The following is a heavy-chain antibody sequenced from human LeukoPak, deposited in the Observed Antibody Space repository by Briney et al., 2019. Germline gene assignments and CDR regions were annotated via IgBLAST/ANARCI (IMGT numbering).Heavy chain of an antibody. CDR2: FDPEDGET. V-gene: IGHV1-24*01. CDR1: GYTLTELS. CDR3: ATDSQGSEIMDV. D-gene: IGHD3-10*01. J-gene: IGHJ6*02. Sequence: ASVKVSCKVSGYTLTELSMHWVRQAPGKGLEWMGGFDPEDGETIYAQNFQGRVTMTEATSTDTAYMELSSLRSEDTAVYYCATDSQGSEIMDVWGQGTTVTVSS.